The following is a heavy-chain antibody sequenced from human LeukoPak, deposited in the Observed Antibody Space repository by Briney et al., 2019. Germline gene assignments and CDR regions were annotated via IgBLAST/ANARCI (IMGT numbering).Heavy chain of an antibody. CDR3: ARDLGQIRYFDWLPLGYFDY. Sequence: KPSETLSLTCTVSGGSISSSSYYWGWVRQPPGKGLEWIGWIYYSGSTYYNPSLKSRVTISVDTSKNQFSLKLSSVTAADTAVYYCARDLGQIRYFDWLPLGYFDYWGQGTLVTVSS. CDR1: GGSISSSSYY. J-gene: IGHJ4*02. D-gene: IGHD3-9*01. V-gene: IGHV4-39*07. CDR2: IYYSGST.